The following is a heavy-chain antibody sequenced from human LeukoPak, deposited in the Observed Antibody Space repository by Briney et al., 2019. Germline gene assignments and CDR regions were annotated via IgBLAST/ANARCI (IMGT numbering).Heavy chain of an antibody. Sequence: EASVKVSCKASGYTFTGYYMHWVRQAPGQGLEWMGWINPNSGGTNYAQKFQGRVTMTGDTSISTAYMELSRLRSDDTAVYYCARPYYYDSSGYYNYYYYMDVWGKGTTVTVSS. CDR2: INPNSGGT. D-gene: IGHD3-22*01. CDR1: GYTFTGYY. J-gene: IGHJ6*03. V-gene: IGHV1-2*02. CDR3: ARPYYYDSSGYYNYYYYMDV.